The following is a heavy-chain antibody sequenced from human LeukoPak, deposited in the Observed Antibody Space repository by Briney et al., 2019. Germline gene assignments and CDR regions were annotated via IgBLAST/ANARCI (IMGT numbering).Heavy chain of an antibody. J-gene: IGHJ4*02. CDR3: TRVGYIDEGIDY. D-gene: IGHD5-24*01. V-gene: IGHV3-7*04. Sequence: GGSLRLSCVASGFPFSSYWMTWVRQAPGKGLEWVANIKQDGSKKSYVDSVKGRFTISRDNAKNSLYLQMNSLRAENTAIYYCTRVGYIDEGIDYWGQGTLVTVSS. CDR1: GFPFSSYW. CDR2: IKQDGSKK.